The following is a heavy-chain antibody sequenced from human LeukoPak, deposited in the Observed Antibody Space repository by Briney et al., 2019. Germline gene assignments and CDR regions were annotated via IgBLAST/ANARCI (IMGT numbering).Heavy chain of an antibody. CDR2: ISGSGGST. CDR3: AKDGTTVVTPRLFDY. CDR1: GFTFSSYA. V-gene: IGHV3-23*01. J-gene: IGHJ4*02. Sequence: GGSLRLSCAASGFTFSSYAMSWVRQAPGKGLEWVSAISGSGGSTYYADSVKGRFSISRDNSKNTLYLQMNSLRAEDTAVYYCAKDGTTVVTPRLFDYWGQGTLVTVSS. D-gene: IGHD4-23*01.